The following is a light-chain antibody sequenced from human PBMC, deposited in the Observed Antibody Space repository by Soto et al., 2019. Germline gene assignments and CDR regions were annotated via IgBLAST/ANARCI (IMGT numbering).Light chain of an antibody. CDR1: RTLFYPSNNKTY. CDR2: WAS. CDR3: QQYYNTPYT. J-gene: IGKJ2*01. V-gene: IGKV4-1*01. Sequence: DIVMTQSPDSLAVSLGERATINCKSNRTLFYPSNNKTYLAWYQQKAGQPPKLLIYWASMRESGVPGRFSGSGSGTDFTLTISSLQAEDVAIFYCQQYYNTPYTFGQGTKLEIK.